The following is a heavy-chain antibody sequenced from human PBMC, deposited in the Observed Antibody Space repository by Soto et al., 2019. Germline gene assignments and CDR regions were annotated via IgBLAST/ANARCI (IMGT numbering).Heavy chain of an antibody. CDR1: GYTFTSYA. V-gene: IGHV1-3*01. CDR3: ASGFSGGEADWFDP. D-gene: IGHD2-15*01. CDR2: INAGNGNT. J-gene: IGHJ5*02. Sequence: AASVKVSCKASGYTFTSYAMHWVRQAPGQRLEWMGWINAGNGNTKYSQKFQGRVTITRDTSASTAYMELSSLRSEDTAVYYCASGFSGGEADWFDPWGKGTLVPVSS.